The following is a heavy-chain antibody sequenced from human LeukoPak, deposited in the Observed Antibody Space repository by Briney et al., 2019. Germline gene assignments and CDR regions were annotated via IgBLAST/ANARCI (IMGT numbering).Heavy chain of an antibody. CDR2: IIPILGIA. CDR1: GGTFSSYT. D-gene: IGHD2-2*01. Sequence: SVKVSCKASGGTFSSYTISWVRQAPGQGLEWMGRIIPILGIANYARKFQGRVTITADKSTSTAYMELSSLRSEDTAVYYCAREYCSSTSCYRDNWFDPWGQGTLVTVSP. V-gene: IGHV1-69*04. CDR3: AREYCSSTSCYRDNWFDP. J-gene: IGHJ5*02.